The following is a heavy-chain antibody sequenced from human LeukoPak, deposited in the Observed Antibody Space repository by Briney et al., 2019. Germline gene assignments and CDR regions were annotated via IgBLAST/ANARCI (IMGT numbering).Heavy chain of an antibody. D-gene: IGHD2-2*01. CDR1: GGSFSGYY. V-gene: IGHV4-34*01. Sequence: SETLSLTCAVYGGSFSGYYWSWIRQPPGKGLEWIGEINHSGSTNYNPSLKSRVTISVNTSKNQFSLKLSSVTAADTAVYYCATLGYCSSTSCPPFDYWGQGTLVTVSS. CDR3: ATLGYCSSTSCPPFDY. J-gene: IGHJ4*02. CDR2: INHSGST.